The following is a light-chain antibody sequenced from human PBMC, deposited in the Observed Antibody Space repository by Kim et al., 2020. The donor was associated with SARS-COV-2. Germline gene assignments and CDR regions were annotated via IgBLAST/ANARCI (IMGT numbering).Light chain of an antibody. Sequence: VTISCTVGRSNIGADYYASWSQQLPGTAPKLLIFDNSKRPSGVPDRFSGSKSGTSASLAITGLQAGDEADYYCQSFDSSLSGPVFGGGTKVTVL. J-gene: IGLJ3*02. CDR1: RSNIGADYY. V-gene: IGLV1-40*01. CDR2: DNS. CDR3: QSFDSSLSGPV.